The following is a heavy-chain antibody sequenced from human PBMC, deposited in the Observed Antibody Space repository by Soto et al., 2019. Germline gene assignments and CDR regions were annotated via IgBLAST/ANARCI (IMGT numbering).Heavy chain of an antibody. Sequence: PGGSLRLSCAASGFTFSSYAMSWVRQAPGKGLEWVSAISGSGGSTYYADSVKGRFTISRDNSKNTLYLQMNSLRAEDTAVYYCGNAPSRYYYYGMDVWGKGTTGTV. V-gene: IGHV3-23*01. J-gene: IGHJ6*04. CDR2: ISGSGGST. CDR1: GFTFSSYA. CDR3: GNAPSRYYYYGMDV.